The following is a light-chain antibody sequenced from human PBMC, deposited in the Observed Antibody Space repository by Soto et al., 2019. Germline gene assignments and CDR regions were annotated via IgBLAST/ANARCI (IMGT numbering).Light chain of an antibody. J-gene: IGKJ4*01. CDR3: QQYSDWPLT. Sequence: EIVMTQSPATLSVSPGERVTLSCRSSQTIHSNLAWYQQRPGQAPRPLIYAASTRATGIPARFSGNGFGTEFTLTISSLKSEDFAVYYCQQYSDWPLTFGGGTKVEIK. V-gene: IGKV3D-15*01. CDR1: QTIHSN. CDR2: AAS.